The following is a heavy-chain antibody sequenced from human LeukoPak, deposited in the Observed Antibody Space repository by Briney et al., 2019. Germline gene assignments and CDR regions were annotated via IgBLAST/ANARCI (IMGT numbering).Heavy chain of an antibody. V-gene: IGHV4-59*08. CDR1: GVSISNHY. CDR3: VRHARVVAFDY. CDR2: IYYTGNT. J-gene: IGHJ4*02. D-gene: IGHD2-15*01. Sequence: SETLSLTCTVSGVSISNHYSSWIRQPPGKGLEWIGYIYYTGNTNYNPSLKSRVTISKDTSKNQVSLKLSSVTAADTAVYYCVRHARVVAFDYWGQGNLATVSS.